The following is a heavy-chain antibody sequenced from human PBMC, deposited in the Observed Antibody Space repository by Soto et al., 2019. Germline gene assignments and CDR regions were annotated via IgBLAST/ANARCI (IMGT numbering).Heavy chain of an antibody. D-gene: IGHD4-17*01. CDR1: GFTFSSYA. Sequence: EVQLLESGGGLVQPGGSLRLSCAASGFTFSSYAMSWVRQAPGKGLEWVSAISGSGGSTYYADSVKGRFTISRDNSKNTLYLQMNSLRAEDTAVYYCAKARNNPYGDPGAFDIWGQGTMVTVSS. J-gene: IGHJ3*02. CDR2: ISGSGGST. V-gene: IGHV3-23*01. CDR3: AKARNNPYGDPGAFDI.